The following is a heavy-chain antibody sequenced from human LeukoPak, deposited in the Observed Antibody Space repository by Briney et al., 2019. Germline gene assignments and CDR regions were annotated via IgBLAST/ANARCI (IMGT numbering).Heavy chain of an antibody. D-gene: IGHD5-18*01. CDR1: GGSISSYY. Sequence: KPSETLSLTCTVSGGSISSYYWSWIRQPPGKGLEWIGYIHYSGSTKYNPSLKSRVTISVDTSKNQFSLKLRSVTAADTVVYYCARGVDTEALDYWGQGTLVTVSS. J-gene: IGHJ4*02. V-gene: IGHV4-59*01. CDR3: ARGVDTEALDY. CDR2: IHYSGST.